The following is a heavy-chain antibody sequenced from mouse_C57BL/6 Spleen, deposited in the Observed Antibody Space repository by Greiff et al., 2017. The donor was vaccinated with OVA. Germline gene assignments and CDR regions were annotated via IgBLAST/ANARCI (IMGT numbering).Heavy chain of an antibody. J-gene: IGHJ2*01. CDR2: IYPRDGST. CDR3: ASGGFYDYGSSAFNY. V-gene: IGHV1-85*01. Sequence: QVQLQQSGPELVKPGASVKLSCKASGYTFTSYDINWVKQRPGQGLEWMGWIYPRDGSTKYNEKVTGKATWTVDTSYSTAYMELQRLTSEDSAVYLCASGGFYDYGSSAFNYWGKGTTLTVAA. CDR1: GYTFTSYD. D-gene: IGHD1-1*01.